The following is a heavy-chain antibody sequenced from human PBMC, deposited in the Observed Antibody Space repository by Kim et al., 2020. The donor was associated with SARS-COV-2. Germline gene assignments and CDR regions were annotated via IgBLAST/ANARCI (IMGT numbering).Heavy chain of an antibody. CDR2: INTNTGNP. V-gene: IGHV7-4-1*02. D-gene: IGHD6-13*01. CDR3: AREIAAAGYNWFDP. J-gene: IGHJ5*02. Sequence: ASVKVSCKASGYTFTSYAMNWVRQAPGQGLEWMGWINTNTGNPTYAQGFTGRFVFSLDTSVSTAYLQISSLKAEDTAVYYCAREIAAAGYNWFDPWGQGTLVTVSS. CDR1: GYTFTSYA.